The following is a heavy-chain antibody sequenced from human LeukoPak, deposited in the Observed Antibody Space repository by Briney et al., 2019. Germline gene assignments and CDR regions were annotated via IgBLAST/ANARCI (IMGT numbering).Heavy chain of an antibody. J-gene: IGHJ5*02. CDR2: INHSGST. CDR1: GGSISSYY. D-gene: IGHD6-13*01. V-gene: IGHV4-34*01. CDR3: ARGSGDTVIAAAGTFWFDP. Sequence: SETLSLTCTVSGGSISSYYWSWIRQPPGKGLEWIGEINHSGSTNYNPSLKSRVTISVDTSKNQFSLKLSSVTAADTAVYYCARGSGDTVIAAAGTFWFDPWGQGTLVTVSS.